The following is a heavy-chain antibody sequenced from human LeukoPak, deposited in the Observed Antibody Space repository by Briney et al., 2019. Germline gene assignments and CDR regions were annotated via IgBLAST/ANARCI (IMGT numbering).Heavy chain of an antibody. V-gene: IGHV4-31*03. CDR2: IYYSGST. CDR1: GGSISSGGYY. Sequence: PSGTLSLTCTVSGGSISSGGYYWSWIRQHPGKGLEWIGYIYYSGSTYYNPSLKSRVTISVDTSKNQFSLKLSSVTAADTAVYYCARAFHSGYDLEGFDYWGQGTLVTVSS. D-gene: IGHD5-12*01. J-gene: IGHJ4*02. CDR3: ARAFHSGYDLEGFDY.